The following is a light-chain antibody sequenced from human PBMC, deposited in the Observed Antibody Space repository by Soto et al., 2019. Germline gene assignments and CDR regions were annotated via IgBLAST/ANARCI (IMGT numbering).Light chain of an antibody. CDR2: DVD. CDR1: SSDVGGYNY. V-gene: IGLV2-11*01. J-gene: IGLJ1*01. Sequence: QSVLTQPRSVSGSPGQSVAISCTGTSSDVGGYNYVSWFQQHPGQAPKVMIYDVDKRPSGVPDRFSGSKSGNTASLTISGLQAEDEADYYCCSYAGSPYVFGGGTKVTV. CDR3: CSYAGSPYV.